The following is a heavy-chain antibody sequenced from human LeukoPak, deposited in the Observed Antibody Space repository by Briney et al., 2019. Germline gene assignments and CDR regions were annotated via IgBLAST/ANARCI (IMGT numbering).Heavy chain of an antibody. Sequence: PGGSLRLSCAASGFTFSSYGMHWVRQAPGKGLEWVAVISYDGSNKYYADSVKGRFTISRDNSKNTLYLQMNSLRAEDTAVYYCAKDSSGSYYYFDYWGQGTLVTVSS. J-gene: IGHJ4*02. D-gene: IGHD1-26*01. CDR2: ISYDGSNK. V-gene: IGHV3-30*18. CDR3: AKDSSGSYYYFDY. CDR1: GFTFSSYG.